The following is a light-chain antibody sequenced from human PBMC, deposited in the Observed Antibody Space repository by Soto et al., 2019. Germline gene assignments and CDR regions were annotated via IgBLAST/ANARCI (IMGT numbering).Light chain of an antibody. Sequence: QSALTQPASVSGSPGQSITISCTGSSSDVGAFDYVCWHQQHPGKAPKLLIFDVSSRPSGVSSRVSASKSGNTASLTISGLQAEDEADYYCSSYTTSITHVFGTGTKLTVL. CDR1: SSDVGAFDY. CDR2: DVS. CDR3: SSYTTSITHV. V-gene: IGLV2-14*03. J-gene: IGLJ1*01.